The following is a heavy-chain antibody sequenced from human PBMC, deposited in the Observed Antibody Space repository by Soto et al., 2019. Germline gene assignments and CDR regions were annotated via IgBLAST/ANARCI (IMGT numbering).Heavy chain of an antibody. J-gene: IGHJ4*02. V-gene: IGHV3-21*01. CDR2: ISSSSSYI. Sequence: PGGSLRLSCAASGFTFSSYSMNWVRQAPGKGLEWVSFISSSSSYIYYAESVKGRFTISRDNAKNSLYLQMNSLRVEDTAVYYCTTFDYWGQGTLVTVSS. CDR3: TTFDY. CDR1: GFTFSSYS.